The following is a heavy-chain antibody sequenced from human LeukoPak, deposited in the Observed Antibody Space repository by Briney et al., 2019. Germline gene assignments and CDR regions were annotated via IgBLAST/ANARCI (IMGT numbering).Heavy chain of an antibody. J-gene: IGHJ4*02. V-gene: IGHV3-21*01. Sequence: GGSLRPASAASGFTSGSYSMKWVRQAPGKGRGWGSSISSSSSYIYYADSVKGRFTSSRDNAKNSLYLQMNSLRAEDTAVYYCARGGAYTIFGVVSFDYWGQGTLVTVSS. D-gene: IGHD3-3*01. CDR1: GFTSGSYS. CDR2: ISSSSSYI. CDR3: ARGGAYTIFGVVSFDY.